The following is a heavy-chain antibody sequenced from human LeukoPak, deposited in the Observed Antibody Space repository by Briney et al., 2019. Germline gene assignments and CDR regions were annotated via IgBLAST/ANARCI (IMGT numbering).Heavy chain of an antibody. Sequence: GESLQISFKGSGYRFTSYWIGWVRQMPGKGREWMGIIYPGDSDTRYSPSFQGQVTISADKSISTAYLQWSSLKASDTAMYYCARLPSTVTTRSAFDIWGQGTMATVSS. CDR1: GYRFTSYW. V-gene: IGHV5-51*01. CDR2: IYPGDSDT. D-gene: IGHD4-17*01. J-gene: IGHJ3*02. CDR3: ARLPSTVTTRSAFDI.